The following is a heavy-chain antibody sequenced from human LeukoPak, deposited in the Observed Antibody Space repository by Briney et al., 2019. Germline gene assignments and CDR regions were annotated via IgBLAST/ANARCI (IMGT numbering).Heavy chain of an antibody. V-gene: IGHV3-23*01. CDR3: GMDPPGSTITMAAFDY. CDR2: ISGSGATI. D-gene: IGHD3-10*01. J-gene: IGHJ4*02. Sequence: GGSLRLSCAASGFTFSTYGMSWVRQAPGKGLEWGSGISGSGATIYYGDSVKGRFTVSRDNSRSTLFLQMNSLRAEDTAVYYCGMDPPGSTITMAAFDYPGQGTLVTVSS. CDR1: GFTFSTYG.